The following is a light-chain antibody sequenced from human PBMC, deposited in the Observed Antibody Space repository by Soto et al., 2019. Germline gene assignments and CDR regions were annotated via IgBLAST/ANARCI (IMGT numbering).Light chain of an antibody. Sequence: QSVLTPPASVSGSPGQSITISCGGTSSDVGAYIYVSWYQQFPGKAPKLILYEVNNRPSGVSNRFSGSKSGTTASLTISGLQPEEEADYYCSAYSDIDTKVFGTGTKVTVL. CDR1: SSDVGAYIY. V-gene: IGLV2-14*03. CDR2: EVN. J-gene: IGLJ1*01. CDR3: SAYSDIDTKV.